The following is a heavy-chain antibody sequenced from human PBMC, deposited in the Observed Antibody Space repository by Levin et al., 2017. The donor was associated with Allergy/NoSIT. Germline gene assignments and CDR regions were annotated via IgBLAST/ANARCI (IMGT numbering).Heavy chain of an antibody. V-gene: IGHV4-59*12. CDR1: GGSLTGYY. CDR3: ARDEMVHEIQYYYGMDV. D-gene: IGHD2-8*01. J-gene: IGHJ6*02. CDR2: IYHSGST. Sequence: SQTLSLTCAVSGGSLTGYYWGWIRQLPEQGLEWIGNIYHSGSTYYTPSLRSRVTISVDTSKNQFSLRVNSVTAADTAVYYCARDEMVHEIQYYYGMDVWGQGTTVTVSS.